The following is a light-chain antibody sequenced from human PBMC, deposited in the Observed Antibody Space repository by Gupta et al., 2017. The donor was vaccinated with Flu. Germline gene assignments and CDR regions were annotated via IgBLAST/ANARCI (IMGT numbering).Light chain of an antibody. CDR1: KLGDKF. CDR2: QDR. J-gene: IGLJ2*01. Sequence: SYELTQPPSVSVSPGQTASITCSGDKLGDKFACWYQQKPGQSPVLVIFQDRKRPSGIPERFSGSNSGNTATLTISGAQAMDEADYYCQAWDSSTAGGVFGGGTKLTVL. V-gene: IGLV3-1*01. CDR3: QAWDSSTAGGV.